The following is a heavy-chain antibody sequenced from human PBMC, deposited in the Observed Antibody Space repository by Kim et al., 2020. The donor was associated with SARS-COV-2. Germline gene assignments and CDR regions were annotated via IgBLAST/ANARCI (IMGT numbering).Heavy chain of an antibody. J-gene: IGHJ3*02. CDR3: TSSGLIAAAGTGSAFDI. CDR1: GFTFGDYA. V-gene: IGHV3-49*03. Sequence: GGSLRLSCTASGFTFGDYAMSWFRQAPGKGLEWVGFIRSKAYGGTTEYAASVKGRFTISRDDSKSIAYLQMNSLKTEDTAVYYCTSSGLIAAAGTGSAFDIWGQGTMVTVSS. CDR2: IRSKAYGGTT. D-gene: IGHD6-13*01.